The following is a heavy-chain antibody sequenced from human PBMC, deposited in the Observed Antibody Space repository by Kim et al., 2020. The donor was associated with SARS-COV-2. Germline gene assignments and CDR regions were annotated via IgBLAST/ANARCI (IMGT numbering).Heavy chain of an antibody. CDR3: ARLGPNWFDP. J-gene: IGHJ5*02. CDR2: INHSGST. D-gene: IGHD3-16*01. V-gene: IGHV4-34*01. CDR1: GVSFSGYY. Sequence: SETLSLTCAVYGVSFSGYYWSWIRQPPGKGLEWIGEINHSGSTNYNPSLKSRVTISVDTSKNQFSLKLSSVTAADTAVYYCARLGPNWFDPWGQGTLVTVSS.